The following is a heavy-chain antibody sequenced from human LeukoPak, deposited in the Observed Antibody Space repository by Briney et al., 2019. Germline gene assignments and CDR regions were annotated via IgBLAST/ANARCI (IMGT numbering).Heavy chain of an antibody. V-gene: IGHV3-53*01. CDR1: GFTVITND. CDR2: LYRDGNT. CDR3: ARGVEPMAANTLAY. D-gene: IGHD3-16*01. J-gene: IGHJ4*02. Sequence: PGRSLRLSCAASGFTVITNDMTWVRQAPGKGLEWVSILYRDGNTKYADSVQGRFTISRDNSKNTLYLEMNSLRPDDTAVYYCARGVEPMAANTLAYWGQGTMVTVS.